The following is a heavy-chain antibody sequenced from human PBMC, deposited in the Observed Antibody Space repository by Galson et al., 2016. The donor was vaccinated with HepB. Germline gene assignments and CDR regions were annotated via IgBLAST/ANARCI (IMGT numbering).Heavy chain of an antibody. V-gene: IGHV3-23*01. CDR1: GFVFSNFG. CDR3: AKERLVRRIFDH. Sequence: SLRLSCAASGFVFSNFGFSWVRQAPGTGLEWVASISTRRTTYYSDSVQGRFTISRDNSNNTLYLQMNGLRAEDTAVYYCAKERLVRRIFDHWGQGTLLTVSS. J-gene: IGHJ4*02. D-gene: IGHD1-1*01. CDR2: ISTRRTT.